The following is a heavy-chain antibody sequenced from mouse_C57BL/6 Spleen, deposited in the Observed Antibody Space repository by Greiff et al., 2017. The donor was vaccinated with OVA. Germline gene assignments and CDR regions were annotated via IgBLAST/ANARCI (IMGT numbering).Heavy chain of an antibody. J-gene: IGHJ1*03. CDR2: INPSDSDT. D-gene: IGHD2-4*01. CDR3: AVIYYDYGRTL. CDR1: GYTFTSYW. Sequence: QVQLQQPGAELVKPGASVKVSCKASGYTFTSYWMHWVKQRPGQGLEWIGRINPSDSDTNYNQKFKGKATLTVDKSSSTAYMQLSSLTSEDSAVYYCAVIYYDYGRTLWGTGTTVTVSS. V-gene: IGHV1-74*01.